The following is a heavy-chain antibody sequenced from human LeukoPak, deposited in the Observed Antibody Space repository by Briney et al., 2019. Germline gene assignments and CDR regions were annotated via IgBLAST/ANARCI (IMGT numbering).Heavy chain of an antibody. CDR3: ARHNNGGYSSSWLTPYYYYMDV. CDR1: GGTFSSYI. V-gene: IGHV1-69*13. CDR2: IIPIFGTP. D-gene: IGHD6-13*01. Sequence: ASVKVSCKASGGTFSSYIITWVRQAPGQGLEWMGRIIPIFGTPDYAQKFQGRVTITADESTSTAYMELSRLRFEDTAVYYCARHNNGGYSSSWLTPYYYYMDVWGKGTTVTISS. J-gene: IGHJ6*03.